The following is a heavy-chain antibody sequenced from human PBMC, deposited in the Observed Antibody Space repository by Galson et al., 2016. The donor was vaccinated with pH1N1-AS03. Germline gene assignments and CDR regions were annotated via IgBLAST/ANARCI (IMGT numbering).Heavy chain of an antibody. J-gene: IGHJ4*02. CDR3: AKGYSATPSGTFDI. Sequence: SVKVSCKASGGTFNTYAISWVRQAPGRGLEWMGRIIPMLNIPDYAQKFQVRVTITADKSTNTAYMELTNLRSDDTALYYCAKGYSATPSGTFDIWGPGTLVTVSS. D-gene: IGHD2-15*01. V-gene: IGHV1-69*04. CDR2: IIPMLNIP. CDR1: GGTFNTYA.